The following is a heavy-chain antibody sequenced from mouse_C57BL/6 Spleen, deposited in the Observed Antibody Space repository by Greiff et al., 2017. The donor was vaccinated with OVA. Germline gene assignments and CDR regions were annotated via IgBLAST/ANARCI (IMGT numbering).Heavy chain of an antibody. CDR2: IDPSDSYT. CDR1: GYTFTSYW. D-gene: IGHD1-1*01. Sequence: QVQLQQPGAELVKPGASVKLSCKASGYTFTSYWMQWVKQRPGQGLEWIGEIDPSDSYTNYNQKFKGKATLTVDTSSSTAYMQLSSLTSEDSAVYYCARPCTTVVANAMDYWGQGTSVTVSS. V-gene: IGHV1-50*01. J-gene: IGHJ4*01. CDR3: ARPCTTVVANAMDY.